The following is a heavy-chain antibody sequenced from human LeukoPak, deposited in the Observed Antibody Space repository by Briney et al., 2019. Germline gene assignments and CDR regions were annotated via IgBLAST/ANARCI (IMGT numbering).Heavy chain of an antibody. CDR1: GFIFSNYA. CDR2: ITGSGGNT. CDR3: AKVGGGNYYYGMDV. D-gene: IGHD3-16*01. Sequence: GGSLRLSCAASGFIFSNYAMGWGRQAPGKGLEWVSSITGSGGNTYYADSVKGRFTFSRDNSKNTLYLQMNSLSAEDTAVYYCAKVGGGNYYYGMDVWGQGTTVTVSS. J-gene: IGHJ6*02. V-gene: IGHV3-23*01.